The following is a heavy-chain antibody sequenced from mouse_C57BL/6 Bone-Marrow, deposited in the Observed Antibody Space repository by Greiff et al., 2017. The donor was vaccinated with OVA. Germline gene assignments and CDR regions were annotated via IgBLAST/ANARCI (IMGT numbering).Heavy chain of an antibody. D-gene: IGHD1-1*01. CDR1: GYSITSGYY. CDR2: ISYDGSN. J-gene: IGHJ2*01. V-gene: IGHV3-6*01. Sequence: EVQLQQSGPGLVKPSQSLSLTCSVTGYSITSGYYWNWIRQFPGNKLEWMGYISYDGSNNYNPSLKNRISITRDTSKNQFFLKLNSVTTEDTATYYCARDGITTVVGGFDYWGQGTTLTVSS. CDR3: ARDGITTVVGGFDY.